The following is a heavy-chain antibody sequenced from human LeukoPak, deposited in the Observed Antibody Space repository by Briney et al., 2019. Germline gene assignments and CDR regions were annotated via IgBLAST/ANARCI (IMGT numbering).Heavy chain of an antibody. D-gene: IGHD5-24*01. Sequence: SETLSLTCTVSGGSISSGGYYWSWIRQHPGKGREWTGYIYYSESTYYNPSLKSRVTITVDASKTQSSLMLSSVTAADTAVYYCARDFRARPKDGYNLLDYWGQGTLVTVSS. CDR1: GGSISSGGYY. CDR2: IYYSEST. V-gene: IGHV4-31*03. CDR3: ARDFRARPKDGYNLLDY. J-gene: IGHJ4*02.